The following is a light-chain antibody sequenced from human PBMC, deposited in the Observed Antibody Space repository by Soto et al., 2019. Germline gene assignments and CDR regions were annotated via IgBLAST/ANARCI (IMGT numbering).Light chain of an antibody. Sequence: QAVVTQPPSVSGAPGQRVTISCTGSSSNIGANYDVHWYQHRPGTAPKLLIFGNNNRPSGVPDRFSGSKSGTSASLAITDLQAEDEGDYYCQSYDSTLSARYVFGTGTKLTVL. CDR1: SSNIGANYD. CDR3: QSYDSTLSARYV. J-gene: IGLJ1*01. V-gene: IGLV1-40*01. CDR2: GNN.